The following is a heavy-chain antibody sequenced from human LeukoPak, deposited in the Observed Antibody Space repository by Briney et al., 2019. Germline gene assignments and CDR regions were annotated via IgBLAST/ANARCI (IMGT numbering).Heavy chain of an antibody. Sequence: GGSLRLSCAASGFTFSSYGMHWVRQAPGKGLEWVAFIRYDGSNKYYADSVKGRFTISRDNAKNSLYLQMNSLRAEDTAVYYCASRTGSIAVAGDFDYWGQGTLVTVSS. CDR2: IRYDGSNK. V-gene: IGHV3-30*02. J-gene: IGHJ4*02. CDR1: GFTFSSYG. D-gene: IGHD6-19*01. CDR3: ASRTGSIAVAGDFDY.